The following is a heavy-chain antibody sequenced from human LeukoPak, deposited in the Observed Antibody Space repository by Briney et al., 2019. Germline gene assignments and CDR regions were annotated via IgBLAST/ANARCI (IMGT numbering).Heavy chain of an antibody. Sequence: GGSLRLSCAASGFTFSSYSMNWVRQAPGKGLEWVSYISSSSTIYYADSVKGRFTISRDNARTSLYLQMNSLRAEDTAVYYCARYYYDSSGPYAAFDIWGQGTMVTVSS. CDR2: ISSSSTI. J-gene: IGHJ3*02. D-gene: IGHD3-22*01. CDR3: ARYYYDSSGPYAAFDI. V-gene: IGHV3-48*04. CDR1: GFTFSSYS.